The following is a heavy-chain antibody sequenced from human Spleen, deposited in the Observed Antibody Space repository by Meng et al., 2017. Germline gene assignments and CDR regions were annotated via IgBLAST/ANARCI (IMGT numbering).Heavy chain of an antibody. CDR2: IHPGGSDT. D-gene: IGHD3-3*01. CDR3: ARRAHSGDYDDLSGFYTADWLDP. V-gene: IGHV5-51*01. Sequence: GESLKISCKGSGYRFTSYWIGWVRQMPGRGLEWMGIIHPGGSDTRYSPSFQGQVTISADKSISTAYLEWRSLKASDTAIYYCARRAHSGDYDDLSGFYTADWLDPWGQGTLVTVSS. CDR1: GYRFTSYW. J-gene: IGHJ5*02.